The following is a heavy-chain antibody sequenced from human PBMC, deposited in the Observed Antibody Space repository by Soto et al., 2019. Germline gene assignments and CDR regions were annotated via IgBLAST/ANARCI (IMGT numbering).Heavy chain of an antibody. Sequence: GGSLRLSCAASGFTVSSNYMSWVRQAPGKGLEWVSVIYSGGSTYYADSVKGRFTISRHNSKNTLYLQMNSLRAEDTAVYYCARDSGYGSDAFDIWGQGTMVTVSS. D-gene: IGHD5-12*01. V-gene: IGHV3-53*04. J-gene: IGHJ3*02. CDR2: IYSGGST. CDR1: GFTVSSNY. CDR3: ARDSGYGSDAFDI.